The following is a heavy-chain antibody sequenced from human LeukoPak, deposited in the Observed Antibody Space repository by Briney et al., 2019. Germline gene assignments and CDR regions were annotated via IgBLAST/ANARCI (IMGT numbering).Heavy chain of an antibody. V-gene: IGHV3-23*01. CDR2: MNHISERT. CDR1: GFAVSRYA. Sequence: GGSLRLSCAVSGFAVSRYAVSWVRQAPWKGLEWASGMNHISERTYYADAAKGRFTISRDNAKNTLYLQMNSLGAEDTAVYYCAKTALWGQGTTVTVSS. J-gene: IGHJ6*02. CDR3: AKTAL.